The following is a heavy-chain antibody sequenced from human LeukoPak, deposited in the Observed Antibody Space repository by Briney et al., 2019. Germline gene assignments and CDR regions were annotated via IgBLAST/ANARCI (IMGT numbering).Heavy chain of an antibody. D-gene: IGHD4-23*01. CDR1: GCTFSPYY. V-gene: IGHV3-7*01. CDR2: IKQDGSEK. J-gene: IGHJ5*02. CDR3: ARDKRRAETPYNWFDP. Sequence: PGWALSLSCLASGCTFSPYYMSWVRQAPGRGREGVANIKQDGSEKHYVDFVKGCFNICRDNAKHSLYLEMHSLRAEDTAVYYCARDKRRAETPYNWFDPWGQGTLVTVSS.